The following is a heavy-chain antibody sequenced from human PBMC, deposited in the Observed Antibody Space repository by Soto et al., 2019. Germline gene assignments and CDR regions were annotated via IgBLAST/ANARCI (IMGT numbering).Heavy chain of an antibody. CDR3: TTQLRGYSYGTADYYYYGMDV. D-gene: IGHD5-18*01. Sequence: PGGSLRLSCAASGFTFSNAWMNWVRQAPGKGLEWVGRIKSKTDGGTTDHAAPVKGRFTISRDDSKNTLYLQMNSLKTEDTAVYYCTTQLRGYSYGTADYYYYGMDVWGQGTTVTVSS. V-gene: IGHV3-15*07. CDR1: GFTFSNAW. CDR2: IKSKTDGGTT. J-gene: IGHJ6*02.